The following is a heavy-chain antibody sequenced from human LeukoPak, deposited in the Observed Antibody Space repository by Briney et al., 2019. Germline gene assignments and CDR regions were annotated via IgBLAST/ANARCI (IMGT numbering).Heavy chain of an antibody. CDR3: TTGGNVLVSDTRAFDI. D-gene: IGHD2-15*01. CDR2: IDKISDGGTT. V-gene: IGHV3-15*07. CDR1: GFSFNNAW. J-gene: IGHJ3*02. Sequence: GGSLRLSCTPSGTASGFSFNNAWMNWVRQAPGKGLEWVGRIDKISDGGTTAYNVPVKGRFTISRDDSKDTLYLQMNSLKTEDTAVYYCTTGGNVLVSDTRAFDIWGQGTLVTVSS.